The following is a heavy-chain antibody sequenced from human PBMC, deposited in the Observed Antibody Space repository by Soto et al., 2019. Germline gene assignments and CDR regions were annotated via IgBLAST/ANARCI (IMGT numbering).Heavy chain of an antibody. D-gene: IGHD4-17*01. CDR2: ISYDGSNK. Sequence: GGSLRLSCAASGFTFSSYGMHWVRQAPGKGLEWVAVISYDGSNKYYADSVKGRFTISRDNSKNTLYLQMNSLRAEDTAVYYCAKDANDYGDSHFDYWGQGTLVTVSS. CDR1: GFTFSSYG. J-gene: IGHJ4*02. CDR3: AKDANDYGDSHFDY. V-gene: IGHV3-30*18.